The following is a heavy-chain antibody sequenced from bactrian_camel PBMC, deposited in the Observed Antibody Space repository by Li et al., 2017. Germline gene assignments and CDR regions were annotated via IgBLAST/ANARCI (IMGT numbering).Heavy chain of an antibody. J-gene: IGHJ4*01. D-gene: IGHD2*01. CDR1: GYITNSAC. V-gene: IGHV3S25*01. CDR2: IYPGGGAP. Sequence: QLVESGGASVQAGGSLRLSCSASGYITNSACMAWFRQAPGKEREGVASIYPGGGAPRYANSIWGRFTISQDNAKNSVYLQMNNLKLEDTATYYCAADFGPYCSGSYLARRANFEGQGTQVTVS.